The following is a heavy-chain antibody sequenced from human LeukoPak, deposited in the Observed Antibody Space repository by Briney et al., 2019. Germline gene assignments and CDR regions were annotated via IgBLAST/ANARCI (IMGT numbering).Heavy chain of an antibody. J-gene: IGHJ4*02. CDR3: ARHDRDILPGYYSFDY. CDR2: IYPGDSDT. Sequence: GESLKISCKGSGYTFTSYWIAWVRQMPGKGLEGMVIIYPGDSDTRYSPSFQGQVTISADKSISTADLQWSSLKASDTAIYYCARHDRDILPGYYSFDYWGQGTLVTASS. V-gene: IGHV5-51*01. CDR1: GYTFTSYW. D-gene: IGHD3-9*01.